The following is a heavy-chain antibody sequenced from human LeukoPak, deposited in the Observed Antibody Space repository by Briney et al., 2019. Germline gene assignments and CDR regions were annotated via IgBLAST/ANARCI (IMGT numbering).Heavy chain of an antibody. CDR1: GFTFSTYW. J-gene: IGHJ4*02. CDR3: HVAAAGLDY. V-gene: IGHV4-59*05. Sequence: PGGSLRLSCAASGFTFSTYWMNWVRQAPGKGLEWIGSIYYSGSTYYNPSLKSRVTISVDTSKNQFSLKLSSVTAADTAVYYCHVAAAGLDYWGQGTLVTVSS. CDR2: IYYSGST. D-gene: IGHD6-13*01.